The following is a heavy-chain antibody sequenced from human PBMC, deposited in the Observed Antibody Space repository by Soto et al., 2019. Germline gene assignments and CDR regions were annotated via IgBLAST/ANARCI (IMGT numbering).Heavy chain of an antibody. D-gene: IGHD3-16*02. J-gene: IGHJ4*02. CDR1: GGTFSSYA. Sequence: QVQLVQSGAEVKKPGSSVKVSCKASGGTFSSYAISWVRQAPGQGLEWMGGIIPIFGTANYAQKFQGRVTITADESTSTGYMELSSLRSEDTAVYYCARDEGYVWGSYRHEGVWGQGTLVTVSS. CDR3: ARDEGYVWGSYRHEGV. CDR2: IIPIFGTA. V-gene: IGHV1-69*01.